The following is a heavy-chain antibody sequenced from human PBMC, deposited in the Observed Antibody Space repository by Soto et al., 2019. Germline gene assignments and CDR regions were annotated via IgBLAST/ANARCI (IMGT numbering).Heavy chain of an antibody. V-gene: IGHV3-21*01. CDR1: GFTFRSYS. D-gene: IGHD2-2*01. J-gene: IGHJ6*02. CDR2: ISSSSSYI. Sequence: PGGSLRLSCAASGFTFRSYSMNWVRQAPGKGLEWASSISSSSSYIYYADSVKGRFTISRDNAKNSMYLQMNSLRAEDTAVYYCARVEDIVVVPAATDYYYYGMDVWGQGTTFTVS. CDR3: ARVEDIVVVPAATDYYYYGMDV.